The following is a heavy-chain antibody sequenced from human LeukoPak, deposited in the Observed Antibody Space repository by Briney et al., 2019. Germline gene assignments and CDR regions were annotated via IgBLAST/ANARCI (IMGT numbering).Heavy chain of an antibody. Sequence: GGSLRLSCAASGFILSQYSMNWVRQAPGKGLEWISHIRYTGETFYADSVKGRFTISRDIARNSLYLQMNNLRVEDTAIYYCARDAGNSGYGCDAWGQGTLSPSPQ. CDR2: IRYTGET. D-gene: IGHD5-12*01. J-gene: IGHJ5*02. CDR3: ARDAGNSGYGCDA. CDR1: GFILSQYS. V-gene: IGHV3-48*01.